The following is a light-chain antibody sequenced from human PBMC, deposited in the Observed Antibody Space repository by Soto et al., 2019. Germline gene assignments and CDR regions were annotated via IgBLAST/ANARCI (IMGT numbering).Light chain of an antibody. CDR2: QTS. CDR1: QYINTR. J-gene: IGKJ1*01. Sequence: EIVLTQSPATLSLYPGERATLSCRASQYINTRLAWYQHRPGQAPRLLIYQTSLRAAGIPARFSASGSGTDFTLTISDVQPEDFALYYCHQRQSWPRTFGQGTKVDIK. CDR3: HQRQSWPRT. V-gene: IGKV3-11*01.